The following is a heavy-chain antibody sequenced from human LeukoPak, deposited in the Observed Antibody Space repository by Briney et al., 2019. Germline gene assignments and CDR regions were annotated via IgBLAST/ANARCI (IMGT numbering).Heavy chain of an antibody. CDR1: GFTFSSYG. CDR3: ARDIDYYDIVTGYYQHFGMDV. J-gene: IGHJ6*02. CDR2: VYSGGST. V-gene: IGHV3-53*01. Sequence: TGGSLRLSCAASGFTFSSYGMHWVRQAPGKGLEWVSIVYSGGSTYYADSVKGRFTISRDNSKNTLFLQMNSLRAEDTAVYYCARDIDYYDIVTGYYQHFGMDVWGQGTTVTVSS. D-gene: IGHD3-9*01.